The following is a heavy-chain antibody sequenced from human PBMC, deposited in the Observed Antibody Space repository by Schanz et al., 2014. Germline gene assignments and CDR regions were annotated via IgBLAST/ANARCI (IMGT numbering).Heavy chain of an antibody. D-gene: IGHD2-2*01. CDR3: AAHETLSTTACYPS. CDR1: GFIFNDYY. V-gene: IGHV3-11*01. J-gene: IGHJ4*02. CDR2: ISSSGNII. Sequence: QVQLVESGGGLVKPGGSLRLSCAASGFIFNDYYMNWIRQTPGKGLEWLSYISSSGNIIHYADSVKGRFTISRDNAKNSLYLQMTGLRAEDTAVYYCAAHETLSTTACYPSWGQGTLVAVSS.